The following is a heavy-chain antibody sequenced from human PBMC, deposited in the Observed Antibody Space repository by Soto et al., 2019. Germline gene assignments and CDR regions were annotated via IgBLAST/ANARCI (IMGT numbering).Heavy chain of an antibody. CDR1: GYTFTGYY. J-gene: IGHJ6*02. CDR2: INPNSGGT. CDR3: AREPQGYYGMDV. V-gene: IGHV1-2*04. Sequence: QVQLVQSGAEVKKPGASVKVSCKASGYTFTGYYMHWVRQAPGQGLEWMGWINPNSGGTNYAQKLQGWVTMTRDTSISTAYMELSRLRSDDTAVYYCAREPQGYYGMDVWGQGTTVTVSS.